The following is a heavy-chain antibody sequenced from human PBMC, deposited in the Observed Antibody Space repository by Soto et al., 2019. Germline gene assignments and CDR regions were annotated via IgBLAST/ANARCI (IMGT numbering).Heavy chain of an antibody. CDR1: GGSFSGYY. D-gene: IGHD2-15*01. V-gene: IGHV4-34*01. CDR2: INHSGST. J-gene: IGHJ4*02. CDR3: ARFFRGFVVVVAAPPSYFDN. Sequence: SETLSLTCAVYGGSFSGYYWSWIRQPPGKGLEWIGEINHSGSTNYNPSLKSRVTISVDTSKNQFSLKLSSVTAADTAVYYCARFFRGFVVVVAAPPSYFDNGGRGTLVTVPP.